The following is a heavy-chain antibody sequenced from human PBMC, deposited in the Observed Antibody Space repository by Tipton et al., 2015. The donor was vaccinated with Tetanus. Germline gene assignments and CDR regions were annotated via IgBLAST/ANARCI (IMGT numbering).Heavy chain of an antibody. Sequence: LRLSCTVSGGSINSGGHFWTWIRQRTGKGLEWIGHIRDNGNSYANPSLSGRVTMSVDTRKNQFSLNLTSMSVADTATYYCARGGSYSYGPRGFDLWGRGTLVTVSS. CDR2: IRDNGNS. CDR3: ARGGSYSYGPRGFDL. V-gene: IGHV4-31*02. D-gene: IGHD5-18*01. CDR1: GGSINSGGHF. J-gene: IGHJ2*01.